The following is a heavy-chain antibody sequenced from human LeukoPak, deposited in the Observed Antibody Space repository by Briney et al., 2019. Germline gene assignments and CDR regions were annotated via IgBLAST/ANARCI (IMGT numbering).Heavy chain of an antibody. Sequence: GGSLRLSCAASGLTFSSYEMNWVRQAPAKGLERVSYISSSGSTIYYADSVKGRFTISRDNAKHSLYLQMNSLRAEDTAVYYCAELGITMIGGVWGKGTTVTISS. J-gene: IGHJ6*04. D-gene: IGHD3-10*02. CDR2: ISSSGSTI. CDR1: GLTFSSYE. V-gene: IGHV3-48*03. CDR3: AELGITMIGGV.